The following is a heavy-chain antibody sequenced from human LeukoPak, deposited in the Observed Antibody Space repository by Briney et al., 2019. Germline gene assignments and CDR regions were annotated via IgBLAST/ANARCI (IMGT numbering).Heavy chain of an antibody. CDR1: GFTFSTYS. J-gene: IGHJ6*03. Sequence: GGSLRLSCAASGFTFSTYSMHWVRQAPGKGLEWVAVISSDGSNKYYADSMKGRFTISRDNSKNTLYLQMNSLRAEDTAVYYCAKGPVPAAWEYYMDVWGKGTTVTVSS. CDR2: ISSDGSNK. V-gene: IGHV3-30-3*01. D-gene: IGHD2-2*01. CDR3: AKGPVPAAWEYYMDV.